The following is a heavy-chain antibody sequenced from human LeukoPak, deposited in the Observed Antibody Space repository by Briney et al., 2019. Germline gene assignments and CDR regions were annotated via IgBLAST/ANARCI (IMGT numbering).Heavy chain of an antibody. J-gene: IGHJ4*02. D-gene: IGHD3-10*01. CDR1: GFTFDDYG. Sequence: GGSLTLSCAASGFTFDDYGMGWVRQAPWKGLAGVCGINWNGGSTGYADSVKGRFTISRDNAKNSLYLQMNSLRAEDTALYYCAKGRLGHGSGMVLDYWGQGTLVTVSS. V-gene: IGHV3-20*04. CDR3: AKGRLGHGSGMVLDY. CDR2: INWNGGST.